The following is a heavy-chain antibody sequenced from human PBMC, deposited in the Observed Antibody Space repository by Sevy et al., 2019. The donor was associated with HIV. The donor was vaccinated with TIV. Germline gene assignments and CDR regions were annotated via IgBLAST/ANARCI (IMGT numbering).Heavy chain of an antibody. D-gene: IGHD6-13*01. CDR2: IIPIFRTA. V-gene: IGHV1-69*13. J-gene: IGHJ4*02. CDR3: ARDSRIAAAGTFFDN. Sequence: ASVKVSCKASGGTFSSYAISWVRQAPGQGFEWMGGIIPIFRTANYAQKFQGKVTITADESTSTAYMELSSLRSEDTAMYYCARDSRIAAAGTFFDNWGQGTLVTVSS. CDR1: GGTFSSYA.